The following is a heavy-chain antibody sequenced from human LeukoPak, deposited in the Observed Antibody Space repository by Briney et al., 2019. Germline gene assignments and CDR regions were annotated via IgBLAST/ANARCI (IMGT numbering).Heavy chain of an antibody. V-gene: IGHV3-7*01. Sequence: GGSLRLSCAASGFTFSSYWMSWVRQAPGKGLEWVANIKQDGSEKYYVDSVKGRFTISRDNAKNSLYLQMNSLRAEDTAVYYCAREPVGCSSTSCYTRGDWFDPWGQGTLVTVSS. CDR1: GFTFSSYW. CDR3: AREPVGCSSTSCYTRGDWFDP. D-gene: IGHD2-2*02. J-gene: IGHJ5*02. CDR2: IKQDGSEK.